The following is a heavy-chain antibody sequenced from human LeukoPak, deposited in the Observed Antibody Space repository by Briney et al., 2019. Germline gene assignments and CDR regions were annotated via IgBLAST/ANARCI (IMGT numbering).Heavy chain of an antibody. Sequence: KASETLSLTCTVSGGSISTYFWRWIRQPPGKGLEWIGHIYFSGSTNYSPSLESRVTISVDTSKNQFSLKLNSMTAADTAVYYCARHKSSGSYPLDYWGQGILVTVSS. J-gene: IGHJ4*02. D-gene: IGHD3-22*01. CDR2: IYFSGST. V-gene: IGHV4-59*08. CDR1: GGSISTYF. CDR3: ARHKSSGSYPLDY.